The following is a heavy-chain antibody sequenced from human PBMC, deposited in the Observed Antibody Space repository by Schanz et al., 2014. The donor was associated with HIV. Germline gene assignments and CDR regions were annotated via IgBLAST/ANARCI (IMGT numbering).Heavy chain of an antibody. D-gene: IGHD1-26*01. J-gene: IGHJ4*02. V-gene: IGHV3-30-3*01. CDR1: GFTFSSYA. Sequence: QVQLVESGGGVVQPGRSLRLSCAASGFTFSSYAMHWVRQAPGKGLEWVAVISFDESNVYYADSVKGRFTISRDNSKNTLYLQMNTLRAEDTAVYYCAKDPRTHTWGAFYFDYWGQGTLVTVSS. CDR3: AKDPRTHTWGAFYFDY. CDR2: ISFDESNV.